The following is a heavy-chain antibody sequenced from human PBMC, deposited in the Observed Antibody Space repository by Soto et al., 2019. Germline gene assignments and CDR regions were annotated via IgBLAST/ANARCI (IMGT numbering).Heavy chain of an antibody. J-gene: IGHJ4*02. CDR1: GYTFTSYG. CDR2: ISAYNGNT. Sequence: ASVKVSCKASGYTFTSYGISWVLQAPGQGLEWMGWISAYNGNTNYAQKLQGRVTMTTDTSTSTAYMELRSLRSDDTAVYYCARDLRYYYDSSGYYYADYYFDYWGQGTLVTVSS. D-gene: IGHD3-22*01. CDR3: ARDLRYYYDSSGYYYADYYFDY. V-gene: IGHV1-18*01.